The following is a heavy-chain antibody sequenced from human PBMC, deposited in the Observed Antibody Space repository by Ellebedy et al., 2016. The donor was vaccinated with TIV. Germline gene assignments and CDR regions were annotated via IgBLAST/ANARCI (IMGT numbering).Heavy chain of an antibody. CDR1: GFTFSSYP. J-gene: IGHJ4*02. CDR3: ARAVGTSGTGAPY. D-gene: IGHD3-10*01. Sequence: GESLKISCVASGFTFSSYPMNWVRQAPGKGLEWVSSITSTSSLIYYADSLKGRFTISRDNAKNSLYLQMKSLKAEDTAVYYCARAVGTSGTGAPYWGQGTLVSVSS. V-gene: IGHV3-21*01. CDR2: ITSTSSLI.